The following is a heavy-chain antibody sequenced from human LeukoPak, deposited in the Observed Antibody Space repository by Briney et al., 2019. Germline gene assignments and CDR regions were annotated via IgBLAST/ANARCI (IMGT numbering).Heavy chain of an antibody. CDR3: ALTYYYDSSGYYYDY. CDR1: GGSISSSSYY. V-gene: IGHV4-39*01. D-gene: IGHD3-22*01. Sequence: PSETQSLTCTVSGGSISSSSYYWGWIRQPPGRGLEWIGSIYYSGSTYYNPSLKSRVTISVDTSKNQFSLKLSSVTAADTAVYYCALTYYYDSSGYYYDYWGQETLVTVSS. J-gene: IGHJ4*02. CDR2: IYYSGST.